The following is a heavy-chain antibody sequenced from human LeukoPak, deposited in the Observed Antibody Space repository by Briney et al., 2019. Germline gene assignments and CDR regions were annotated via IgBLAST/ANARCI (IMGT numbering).Heavy chain of an antibody. J-gene: IGHJ4*02. D-gene: IGHD6-6*01. CDR3: ATVGRSARPGY. CDR2: ISSGGSSI. Sequence: GGSLRLSCAASGFSFSSYEMNWVRQAPGKGLEWVAYISSGGSSIYYAGSVKGRFTISRDNAKNSLYLQMNSLRAEDTAIYYCATVGRSARPGYWGQGTLVTVPS. CDR1: GFSFSSYE. V-gene: IGHV3-48*03.